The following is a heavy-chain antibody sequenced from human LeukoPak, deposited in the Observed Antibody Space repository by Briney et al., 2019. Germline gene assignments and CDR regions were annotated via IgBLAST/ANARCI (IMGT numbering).Heavy chain of an antibody. CDR3: AREVLVYGLDV. J-gene: IGHJ6*04. CDR1: GYDFTGHY. Sequence: GASVKVSCKASGYDFTGHYVHWVRQAPGQGLEWMGWIDLRSGGTIYTQKFQGRVTMTRDTAISTAYMELRRLKSDDTAVYYCAREVLVYGLDVWGNGTAVAVSA. D-gene: IGHD2-2*03. V-gene: IGHV1-2*02. CDR2: IDLRSGGT.